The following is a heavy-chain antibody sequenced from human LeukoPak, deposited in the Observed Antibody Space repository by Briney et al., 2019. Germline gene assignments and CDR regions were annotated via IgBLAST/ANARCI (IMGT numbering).Heavy chain of an antibody. Sequence: PGGSLRLSCAASGFTFSSYGMHWVRQAPGKGLEWVAVIWYDGSNKYYADSVKGRFTISRDNSKNTLYLQMNSLRAEDTAVYYCARDNMVRGVIIYYYYGMDVWGKGTTVTVSS. D-gene: IGHD3-10*01. V-gene: IGHV3-33*01. CDR3: ARDNMVRGVIIYYYYGMDV. J-gene: IGHJ6*04. CDR2: IWYDGSNK. CDR1: GFTFSSYG.